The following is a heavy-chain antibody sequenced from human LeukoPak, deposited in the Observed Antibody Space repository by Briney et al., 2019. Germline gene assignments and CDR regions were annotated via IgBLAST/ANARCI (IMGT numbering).Heavy chain of an antibody. CDR1: GFTFDDYG. CDR2: INWNGGST. CDR3: ARDGGDYDLDY. J-gene: IGHJ4*02. V-gene: IGHV3-20*01. Sequence: GGSLRLSCAASGFTFDDYGMSWVRQAPGKGLEWGSGINWNGGSTGYADSVKGRFTIARDNAKSSLYLQRDSLRAEDTALYHRARDGGDYDLDYWGQGNLVTVSS. D-gene: IGHD2-21*01.